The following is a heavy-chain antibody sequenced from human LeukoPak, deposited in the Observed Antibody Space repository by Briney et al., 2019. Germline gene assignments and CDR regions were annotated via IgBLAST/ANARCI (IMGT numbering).Heavy chain of an antibody. D-gene: IGHD3/OR15-3a*01. CDR2: INHSGST. CDR1: GGSFSGYY. Sequence: SETLSLTCAVYGGSFSGYYWSWIRQPPGKGLEWIGEINHSGSTNYNPSLKSRVTISVDTSKNQFSLQLNSVTPEDTAVYYRARDWTLRDMDVWGQGTTVTVSS. V-gene: IGHV4-34*01. J-gene: IGHJ6*02. CDR3: ARDWTLRDMDV.